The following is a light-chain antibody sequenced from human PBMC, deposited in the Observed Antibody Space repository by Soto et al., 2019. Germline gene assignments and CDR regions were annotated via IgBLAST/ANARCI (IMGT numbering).Light chain of an antibody. Sequence: VMTQSPSILSLSPGERATLSCRASQSVRTNVAWYQQIPGQTPRLLIYGASTRATGIPVRFSGSASGIDFTLTISSLQPEDCAVYYCNQYDDGPYTFGQGTKVDIK. CDR2: GAS. CDR3: NQYDDGPYT. J-gene: IGKJ2*01. CDR1: QSVRTN. V-gene: IGKV3-15*01.